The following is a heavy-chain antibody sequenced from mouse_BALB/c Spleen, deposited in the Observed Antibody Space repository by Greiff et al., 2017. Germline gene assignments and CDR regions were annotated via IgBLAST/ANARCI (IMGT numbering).Heavy chain of an antibody. J-gene: IGHJ4*01. CDR1: GFTFSSFG. D-gene: IGHD2-14*01. Sequence: EVMLVESGGGLVQPGGSRKLSCAASGFTFSSFGMHWVRQAPEKGLEWVAYISSGSSTIYYADTVKGRFTISRDNPKNTLFLQMTSLRSEDTAMYYCARSNYRYDERAMDYWGQGTSVTVSS. V-gene: IGHV5-17*02. CDR3: ARSNYRYDERAMDY. CDR2: ISSGSSTI.